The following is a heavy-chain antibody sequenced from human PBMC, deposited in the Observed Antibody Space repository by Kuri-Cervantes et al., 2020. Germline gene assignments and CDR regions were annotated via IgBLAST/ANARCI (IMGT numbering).Heavy chain of an antibody. Sequence: SETLSLTCTVSGGSVSSGVYYWSWIRQYPGKGLEWIGYIYYGGNTYYNPSLKSRVTISADTSKSQFSLKLSSVTAADTAVYYCTGRRRGYSYGLDHNYGVDVWGQGTTVTVSS. CDR3: TGRRRGYSYGLDHNYGVDV. CDR2: IYYGGNT. D-gene: IGHD5-18*01. V-gene: IGHV4-31*03. J-gene: IGHJ6*02. CDR1: GGSVSSGVYY.